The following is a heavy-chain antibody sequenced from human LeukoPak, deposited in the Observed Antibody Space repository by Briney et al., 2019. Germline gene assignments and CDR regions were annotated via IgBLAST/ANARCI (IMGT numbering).Heavy chain of an antibody. CDR3: ARGMLPTIVGAYYFDY. CDR2: ISSSGGST. V-gene: IGHV3-23*01. Sequence: GGSLRLSCAASGFTFSSYAMSWVRQAPGKGLEWVSAISSSGGSTYYADSVKGRFTISRDNSKNTLYLQMNSLRAEDTAVYYCARGMLPTIVGAYYFDYWGQGTLVTVSS. D-gene: IGHD1-26*01. CDR1: GFTFSSYA. J-gene: IGHJ4*02.